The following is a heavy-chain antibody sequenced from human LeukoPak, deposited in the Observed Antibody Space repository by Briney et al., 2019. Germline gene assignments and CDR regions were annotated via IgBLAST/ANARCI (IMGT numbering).Heavy chain of an antibody. V-gene: IGHV4-34*01. Sequence: SETLSLTCAVYGGSFSGYYWSWIRQPPGKGLEWIGEINHSGSTNYNPSLKSRVTISVDTSKNQFSLTLSSVTAADPAVYYCARDVVVPAASYYYGMDVWGQGTTVTVSS. CDR1: GGSFSGYY. CDR2: INHSGST. J-gene: IGHJ6*02. D-gene: IGHD2-2*01. CDR3: ARDVVVPAASYYYGMDV.